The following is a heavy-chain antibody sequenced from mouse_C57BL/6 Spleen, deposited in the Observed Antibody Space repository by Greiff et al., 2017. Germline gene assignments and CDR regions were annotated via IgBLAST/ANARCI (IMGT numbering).Heavy chain of an antibody. V-gene: IGHV1-5*01. CDR2: IYPGNSDT. CDR3: TNYYGSSFAY. CDR1: GYTFTSYW. D-gene: IGHD1-1*01. Sequence: EVQLQQPGAELVKPGASVKMSCKTSGYTFTSYWMHWVKQRPGQGLEWIGAIYPGNSDTSYNQKFKGKAKLTAVTSASTAYMELSSLTNEDSAVYYCTNYYGSSFAYWGQGTLVTVSA. J-gene: IGHJ3*01.